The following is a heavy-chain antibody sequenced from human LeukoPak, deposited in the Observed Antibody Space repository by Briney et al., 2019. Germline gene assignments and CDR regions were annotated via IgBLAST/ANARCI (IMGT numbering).Heavy chain of an antibody. D-gene: IGHD3-3*01. J-gene: IGHJ4*02. Sequence: SETLSLTCTVSGGSISSSIFYWGWIRQPPGKGLEWIGSIYFGGGTYYTPSLKSRLTIAGDTSKNQFSLKFSSVTAADTAVYFCARRAGYDFWSGYYSDYWGQGTLVTVSS. CDR3: ARRAGYDFWSGYYSDY. CDR1: GGSISSSIFY. V-gene: IGHV4-39*01. CDR2: IYFGGGT.